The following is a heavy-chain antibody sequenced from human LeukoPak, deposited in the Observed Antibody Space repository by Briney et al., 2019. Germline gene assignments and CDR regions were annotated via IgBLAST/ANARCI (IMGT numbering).Heavy chain of an antibody. CDR1: RFTFSSYG. CDR3: AKQQSEMFDDFWSGSHY. CDR2: IRYDGSNK. Sequence: GGSLRLSCAASRFTFSSYGMHWVRQAPGKGLEWVAFIRYDGSNKYYADSVKGRFTISRDNSKNPLYLQMNSLSADEMAGHYRAKQQSEMFDDFWSGSHYGGQGTLVTLSS. D-gene: IGHD3-3*01. V-gene: IGHV3-30*02. J-gene: IGHJ4*02.